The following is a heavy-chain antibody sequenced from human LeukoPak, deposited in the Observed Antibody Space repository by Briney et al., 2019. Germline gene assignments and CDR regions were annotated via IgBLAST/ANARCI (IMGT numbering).Heavy chain of an antibody. V-gene: IGHV3-21*01. J-gene: IGHJ4*02. CDR3: ARELYSSGKSLDY. Sequence: PGGSLRLSCAASGFTFSSYTMNWVRQAPGKGLEWVSIISSGSSYIHYADSVKGRFTISRDNAKNSLYLQMNSLRAEDTAVYYCARELYSSGKSLDYWGQGTLVTVSS. CDR1: GFTFSSYT. CDR2: ISSGSSYI. D-gene: IGHD3-10*01.